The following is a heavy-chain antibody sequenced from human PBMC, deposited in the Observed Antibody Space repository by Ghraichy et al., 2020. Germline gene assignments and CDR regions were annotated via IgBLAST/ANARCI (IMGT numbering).Heavy chain of an antibody. V-gene: IGHV4-39*01. CDR1: GGSISSSSYY. CDR3: ARHRRVRSPRGYYYYYMDV. Sequence: SQTLSLTCTVSGGSISSSSYYWGWIRQPPGKGLEWIGSIYYSGSTYYNPSLKSRVTISVDTSKNQFSLKLSSVTAADTAVYYCARHRRVRSPRGYYYYYMDVWGKGTTVTVSS. CDR2: IYYSGST. D-gene: IGHD6-6*01. J-gene: IGHJ6*03.